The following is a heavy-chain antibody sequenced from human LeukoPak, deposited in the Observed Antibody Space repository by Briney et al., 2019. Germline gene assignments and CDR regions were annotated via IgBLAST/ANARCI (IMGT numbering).Heavy chain of an antibody. D-gene: IGHD3-3*01. J-gene: IGHJ3*02. CDR2: IYYSGST. V-gene: IGHV4-30-4*08. CDR3: ARDGRVHDLTDAFDI. Sequence: PSETLSLTCTVSGGSSSSGNYFWNWIRQPPGKGLEWIGYIYYSGSTYYNPSLKSRVSISADTSKNQFSLKLSSVTAADTAVYYCARDGRVHDLTDAFDIWGQGTMVTVSS. CDR1: GGSSSSGNYF.